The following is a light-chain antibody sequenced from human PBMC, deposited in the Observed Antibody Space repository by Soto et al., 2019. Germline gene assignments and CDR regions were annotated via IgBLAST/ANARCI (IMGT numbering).Light chain of an antibody. V-gene: IGKV1-8*01. J-gene: IGKJ2*01. CDR3: QQYYSYPYT. CDR1: QGISSY. CDR2: AAS. Sequence: AIRMTQSPSSFSASTGDRVTITCRASQGISSYLAWYQQKPGKAPKLLIYAASTLQSGVPSRFSGSGSGTEFTLTISCLQSADFATYYCQQYYSYPYTFGQGTKLEIK.